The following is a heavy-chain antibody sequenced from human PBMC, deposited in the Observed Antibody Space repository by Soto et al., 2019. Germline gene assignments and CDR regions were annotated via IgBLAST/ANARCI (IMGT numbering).Heavy chain of an antibody. CDR3: ITDPGDHEDF. CDR1: GFTFSSYG. J-gene: IGHJ4*02. CDR2: IWYDGSNK. V-gene: IGHV3-33*01. Sequence: GGSLRLSCAASGFTFSSYGMHWVRQAPGKGLEWVAVIWYDGSNKYDAFVKGRFTISRDDSRNILYLQMNSLRSEDTAVYYCITDPGDHEDFWGQGTQVTVSS.